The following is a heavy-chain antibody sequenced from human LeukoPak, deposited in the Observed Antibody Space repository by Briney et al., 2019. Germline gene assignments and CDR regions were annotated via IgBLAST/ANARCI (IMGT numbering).Heavy chain of an antibody. Sequence: SETLSLTCTVSGGSISSYYWGWIRQPPGKGLEWIGSIYYSGSTYYNPSLKSRVTISVDTSKNQFSLKLSSVTAADTAVYYCARGYYDSSGYDTLDYWGQGTLVTVSS. D-gene: IGHD3-22*01. CDR1: GGSISSYY. J-gene: IGHJ4*02. V-gene: IGHV4-39*01. CDR3: ARGYYDSSGYDTLDY. CDR2: IYYSGST.